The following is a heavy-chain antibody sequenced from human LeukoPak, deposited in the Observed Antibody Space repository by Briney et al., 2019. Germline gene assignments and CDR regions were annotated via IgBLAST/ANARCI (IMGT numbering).Heavy chain of an antibody. Sequence: GGSLRLSCAASGFTVSSNYMTWVRHAPGKGLEWVSVIYSGGSTYYADSVKGRFTISRDNSKSTLYLQMNSLRVEDTAVYHCARGVAVADTGFFDYWGQGTLVTVSS. CDR3: ARGVAVADTGFFDY. V-gene: IGHV3-66*01. J-gene: IGHJ4*02. CDR1: GFTVSSNY. CDR2: IYSGGST. D-gene: IGHD6-19*01.